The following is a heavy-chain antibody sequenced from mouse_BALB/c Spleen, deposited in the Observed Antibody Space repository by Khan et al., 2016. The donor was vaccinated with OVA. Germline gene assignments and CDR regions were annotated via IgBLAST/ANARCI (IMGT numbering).Heavy chain of an antibody. V-gene: IGHV1-61*01. Sequence: QVQLQQSGAELVRPGASVKLSCKASGYTFTSFWMNWVTERPGQGLEWIGMIDPSDSETHYNQMFKDKATLTVDTSSSTAYMQLSGLTSEDSAVYYCARGWYGTCVAYWGQGTLVTVSA. D-gene: IGHD2-10*02. CDR3: ARGWYGTCVAY. J-gene: IGHJ3*01. CDR1: GYTFTSFW. CDR2: IDPSDSET.